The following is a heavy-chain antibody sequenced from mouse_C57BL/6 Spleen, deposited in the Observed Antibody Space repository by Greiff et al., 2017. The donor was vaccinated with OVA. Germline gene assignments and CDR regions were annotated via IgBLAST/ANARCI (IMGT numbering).Heavy chain of an antibody. D-gene: IGHD2-2*01. CDR1: GFTFSSYG. Sequence: EVKLMESGGDLVKPGGSLKLSCAASGFTFSSYGMSWVRQTPDKRLEWVATISSGGSYTYYPDSVKGRFTISRDNAKNTLYLQMSSLKSEDTAMYYCARVVTTGSYAMDFWGQGTSVTVSS. J-gene: IGHJ4*01. CDR3: ARVVTTGSYAMDF. CDR2: ISSGGSYT. V-gene: IGHV5-6*01.